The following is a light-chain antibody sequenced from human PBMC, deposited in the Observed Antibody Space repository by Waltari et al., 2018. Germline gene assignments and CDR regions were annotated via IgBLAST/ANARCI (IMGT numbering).Light chain of an antibody. CDR3: SSYTTTTTLV. Sequence: QSAPTQPASVSVSPGQSITIPCTGTRSDVGSYIYISWYQQYPGKAPELLIYEVTHRPSGVSDRFSGSRSGSTASLTISGLQTEDEADYFCSSYTTTTTLVFGTGTKVIVL. V-gene: IGLV2-14*01. CDR1: RSDVGSYIY. J-gene: IGLJ1*01. CDR2: EVT.